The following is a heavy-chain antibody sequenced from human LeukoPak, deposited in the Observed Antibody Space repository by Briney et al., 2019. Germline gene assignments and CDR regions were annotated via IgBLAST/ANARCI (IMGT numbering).Heavy chain of an antibody. J-gene: IGHJ4*02. V-gene: IGHV3-48*01. D-gene: IGHD3-22*01. CDR2: IGPSGSNI. CDR3: ATGHCITMIVVVFPEYYFDY. CDR1: GFTFGIYA. Sequence: QAGGSLRLSCAASGFTFGIYAMNWVRQAPGKGLEWVSYIGPSGSNIYYADSVKGRFTISRDNAKDSLYLQMNSLRAEDTAVYYCATGHCITMIVVVFPEYYFDYWGQGTLVTVSS.